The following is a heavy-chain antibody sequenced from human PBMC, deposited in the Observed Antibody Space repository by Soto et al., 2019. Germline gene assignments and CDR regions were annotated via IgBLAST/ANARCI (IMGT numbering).Heavy chain of an antibody. Sequence: SETLSLTCTVSGGSIGSDDYYWSWIRQPPGKGLEWIGYIYYSGSTNYNPSLKSRVTISVDTSKNQFSLKLSSVTAADTAVYYCARYWKGIAAAGTVGWFDPWGQGTLVTVSS. CDR3: ARYWKGIAAAGTVGWFDP. CDR2: IYYSGST. V-gene: IGHV4-30-4*01. D-gene: IGHD6-13*01. CDR1: GGSIGSDDYY. J-gene: IGHJ5*02.